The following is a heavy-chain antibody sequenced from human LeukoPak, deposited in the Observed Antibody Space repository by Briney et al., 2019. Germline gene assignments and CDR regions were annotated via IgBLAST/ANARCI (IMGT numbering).Heavy chain of an antibody. V-gene: IGHV4-59*01. D-gene: IGHD2-15*01. J-gene: IGHJ4*02. Sequence: PSETLSLTRTVSGGSISNYYWSWIRQPPGKGLVWIGYIYDSGSTNYNPSLKSRVTISVDTSKNQFSLKLTSVTAADTAVYYCARRYCSGGSCYSSFDDWGQGTLVTVSS. CDR3: ARRYCSGGSCYSSFDD. CDR1: GGSISNYY. CDR2: IYDSGST.